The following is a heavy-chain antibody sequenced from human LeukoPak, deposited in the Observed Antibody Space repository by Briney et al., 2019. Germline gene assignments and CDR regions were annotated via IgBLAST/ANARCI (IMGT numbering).Heavy chain of an antibody. Sequence: ASVKVSCKASGYTFTSYAMHWVRQAPGQRLEWMGWINAGNGNTKYSQKFQGRVTITRDTSASIAYMELSSLRSEDTAMYYCARSLYYFDSSGYYYPFNFWGQGTLVTVSS. CDR1: GYTFTSYA. J-gene: IGHJ4*02. CDR2: INAGNGNT. CDR3: ARSLYYFDSSGYYYPFNF. D-gene: IGHD3-22*01. V-gene: IGHV1-3*01.